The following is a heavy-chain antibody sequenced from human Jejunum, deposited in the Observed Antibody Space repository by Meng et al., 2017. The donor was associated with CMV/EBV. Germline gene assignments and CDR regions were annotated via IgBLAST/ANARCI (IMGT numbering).Heavy chain of an antibody. D-gene: IGHD3/OR15-3a*01. CDR2: IHPYDSDT. J-gene: IGHJ4*02. V-gene: IGHV5-51*01. Sequence: YGIGWVRQMPGRGLEWMGIIHPYDSDTRYSPSLQGQVTISVDYSINTAYLQTSSLKASDTAIYYCARGGTYNFWTTYFSFPFDSWGQGTPVTVSS. CDR3: ARGGTYNFWTTYFSFPFDS. CDR1: YG.